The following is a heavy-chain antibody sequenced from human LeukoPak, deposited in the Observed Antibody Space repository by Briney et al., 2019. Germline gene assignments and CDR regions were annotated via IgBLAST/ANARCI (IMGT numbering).Heavy chain of an antibody. D-gene: IGHD2-2*01. CDR1: GFTFSSDD. CDR3: AKVNWCSASCADA. J-gene: IGHJ4*02. V-gene: IGHV3-23*01. Sequence: GGSLRLSCAASGFTFSSDDMNWVRQAPGKGLEWVSGISGNGYSTWYADSVKGRFTISRDNSKNTLSLQMNSLRAEDTAVYYCAKVNWCSASCADAWGQGTLVTVSS. CDR2: ISGNGYST.